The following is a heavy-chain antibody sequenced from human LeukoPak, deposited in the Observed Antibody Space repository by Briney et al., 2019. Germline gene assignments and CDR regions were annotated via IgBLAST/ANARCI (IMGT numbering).Heavy chain of an antibody. J-gene: IGHJ4*02. D-gene: IGHD3-22*01. CDR2: INHSGST. CDR1: GGSFSGYY. Sequence: SETLSLTCAVYGGSFSGYYWSWIRQPPGKGLEWIGEINHSGSTNYNPSPKSRVTISVDTSKNQFSLKLSSVTAADTAVYCCARGMYYYDSSGYYFWGQGTLVTVSS. CDR3: ARGMYYYDSSGYYF. V-gene: IGHV4-34*01.